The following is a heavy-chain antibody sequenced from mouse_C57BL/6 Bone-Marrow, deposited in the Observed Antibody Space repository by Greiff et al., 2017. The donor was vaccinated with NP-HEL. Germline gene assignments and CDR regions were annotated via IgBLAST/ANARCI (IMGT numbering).Heavy chain of an antibody. CDR2: INPNNGGT. CDR3: ASGRDFDY. V-gene: IGHV1-26*01. Sequence: EVQLQQSGPELVKPGASVKISCKASGYTFTDYYMNWVKQSHGKSLEWIGDINPNNGGTSYNQKFKGKATLTVDKSSSTAYMELRSLTSEDSAVYYCASGRDFDYWGQGTTLTVSS. CDR1: GYTFTDYY. J-gene: IGHJ2*01.